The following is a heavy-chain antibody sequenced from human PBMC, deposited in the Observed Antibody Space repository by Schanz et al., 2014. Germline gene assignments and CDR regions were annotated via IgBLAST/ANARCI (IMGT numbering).Heavy chain of an antibody. CDR2: ISAYNGDT. D-gene: IGHD6-19*01. CDR3: ARGGYSSGWYDRDIAHFDY. J-gene: IGHJ4*02. V-gene: IGHV1-18*01. Sequence: QVQLVQSGAEVKKPGASVKVSCKASGYTFTSYGINWGRQAPGQGLEWMGWISAYNGDTNYALKLQGRVTMTTDTSTGTAYMELRSLRSDDTAVYYCARGGYSSGWYDRDIAHFDYWGQGTLVTVSS. CDR1: GYTFTSYG.